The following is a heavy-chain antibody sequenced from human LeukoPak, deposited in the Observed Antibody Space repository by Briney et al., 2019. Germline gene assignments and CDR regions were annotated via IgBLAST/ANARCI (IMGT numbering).Heavy chain of an antibody. J-gene: IGHJ4*02. CDR2: IYYSGST. V-gene: IGHV4-59*01. Sequence: SETLSLTCTVSGGSISSYYWSWIRQPPGKGLEWIGYIYYSGSTNYNPSLKSRVTISVDTSKNQFSLKLSSVTAADTAVYYCARGPSRGGEHFDYWGQGTLVTVSP. CDR3: ARGPSRGGEHFDY. D-gene: IGHD1-26*01. CDR1: GGSISSYY.